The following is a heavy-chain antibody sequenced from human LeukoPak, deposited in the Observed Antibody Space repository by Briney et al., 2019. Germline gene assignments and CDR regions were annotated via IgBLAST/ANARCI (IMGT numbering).Heavy chain of an antibody. D-gene: IGHD2-2*01. Sequence: ASVKVSCKASGYTFTGYYMHWVRQAPGQGLEWMGWINPNSGGTNYAQKFQGRVTMTRDTSISTAYMELSRLRSDDTAVYYCARGVVPAAMENSYYYYYMDVWGKGTTVTVSS. CDR3: ARGVVPAAMENSYYYYYMDV. CDR1: GYTFTGYY. J-gene: IGHJ6*03. V-gene: IGHV1-2*02. CDR2: INPNSGGT.